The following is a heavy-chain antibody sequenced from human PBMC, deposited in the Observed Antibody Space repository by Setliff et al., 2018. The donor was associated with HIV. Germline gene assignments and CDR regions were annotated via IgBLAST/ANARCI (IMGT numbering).Heavy chain of an antibody. CDR3: ARGAWYTSGWYSSRYMDV. Sequence: AASVKVSCKASGYTFTTYSFTWVRQAPGQGLEWMGWMNPNSGNTGYAQKFQGRVTRTRNTSISTAYMELSSLRSEDTAVYYCARGAWYTSGWYSSRYMDVWGKGTTVTVSS. J-gene: IGHJ6*03. CDR2: MNPNSGNT. CDR1: GYTFTTYS. D-gene: IGHD6-19*01. V-gene: IGHV1-8*02.